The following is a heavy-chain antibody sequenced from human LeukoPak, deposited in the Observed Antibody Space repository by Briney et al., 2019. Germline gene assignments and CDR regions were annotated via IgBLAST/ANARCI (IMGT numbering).Heavy chain of an antibody. J-gene: IGHJ6*03. CDR2: IYYSGST. CDR1: GGSISSHY. Sequence: SETLSLTCTVSGGSISSHYWSWIRQPPGKGLEWIGYIYYSGSTNYNPFLKSRVTISVDTSKNQFSLKLSSVTAADTAVYYCARGRRSSWAIGYYYYYYMDVWGKGTTVTVSS. CDR3: ARGRRSSWAIGYYYYYYMDV. D-gene: IGHD6-13*01. V-gene: IGHV4-59*11.